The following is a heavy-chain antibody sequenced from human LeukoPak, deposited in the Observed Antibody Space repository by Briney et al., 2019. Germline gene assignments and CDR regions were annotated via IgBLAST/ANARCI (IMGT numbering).Heavy chain of an antibody. J-gene: IGHJ4*02. CDR3: ARGLGGRLGPDGFDI. CDR2: INHSGST. D-gene: IGHD3-10*01. Sequence: KPSETLSLTCTVSGVSISGYYWSWLRQPPGKGLEWIGEINHSGSTNYNPSLKSRVTISVDTSKNQFSLKLSSVTAADTAVYYCARGLGGRLGPDGFDIWGQGTLVTVSS. CDR1: GVSISGYY. V-gene: IGHV4-34*01.